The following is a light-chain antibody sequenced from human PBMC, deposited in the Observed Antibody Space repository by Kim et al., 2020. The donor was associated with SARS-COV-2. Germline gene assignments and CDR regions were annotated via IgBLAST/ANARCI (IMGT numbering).Light chain of an antibody. J-gene: IGLJ1*01. V-gene: IGLV1-44*01. Sequence: QSVPTQPPSASGTPGQRVTISCSGSSSNIGRNSVNWYQQLPGTAPKLLIYSSSQRPSGVPDRFSASKSGTSASLAISGLQSEDEADYYCAAWDSLSSSYVFGSGTKVTVL. CDR3: AAWDSLSSSYV. CDR1: SSNIGRNS. CDR2: SSS.